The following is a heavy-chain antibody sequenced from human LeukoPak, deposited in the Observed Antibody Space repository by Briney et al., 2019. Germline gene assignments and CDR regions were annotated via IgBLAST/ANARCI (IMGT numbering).Heavy chain of an antibody. CDR1: GYSISSGYY. V-gene: IGHV4-38-2*02. D-gene: IGHD6-13*01. J-gene: IGHJ4*02. CDR3: ARLPYSSSCFDY. CDR2: IYHSGST. Sequence: SETLSLTCTVSGYSISSGYYWGWIRQPPGKGLEWIGSIYHSGSTYYNPSLKSRVTISVDRSKNQFSLKLSSVTAADTAVYYCARLPYSSSCFDYWGQGTLVTVSS.